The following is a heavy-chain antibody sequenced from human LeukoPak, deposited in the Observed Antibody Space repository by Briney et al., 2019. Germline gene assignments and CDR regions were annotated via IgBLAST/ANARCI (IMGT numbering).Heavy chain of an antibody. Sequence: GASVKVSCKASGYTFTSYGISWVRQAPGQGLEWMGWISAYNGNTNYAQKLQGRVTMTTDTSTSTAYMELRSLRSDDTAVYYCARIGNKRDSLLWFGELLTYYYYGMDVWGQGTTVTVSS. D-gene: IGHD3-10*01. CDR2: ISAYNGNT. J-gene: IGHJ6*02. V-gene: IGHV1-18*01. CDR3: ARIGNKRDSLLWFGELLTYYYYGMDV. CDR1: GYTFTSYG.